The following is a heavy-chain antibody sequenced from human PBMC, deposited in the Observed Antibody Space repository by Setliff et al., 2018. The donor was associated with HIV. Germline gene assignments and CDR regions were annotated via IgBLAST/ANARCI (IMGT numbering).Heavy chain of an antibody. V-gene: IGHV4-4*07. CDR3: ARGSYTVRIDY. J-gene: IGHJ4*02. CDR1: GASITNHY. Sequence: SETLSLTCTVSGASITNHYWSWIRQPAGKGLEWIGRIYSNGRTTHNPSLKSRVTISRDTSENQFSLRLSSVTAADTAVYYCARGSYTVRIDYWGQGTRVTVSS. D-gene: IGHD3-10*01. CDR2: IYSNGRT.